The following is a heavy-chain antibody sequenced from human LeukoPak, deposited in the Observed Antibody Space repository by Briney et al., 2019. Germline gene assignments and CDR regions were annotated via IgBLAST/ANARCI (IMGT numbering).Heavy chain of an antibody. J-gene: IGHJ4*02. CDR3: ARGRLLWFGELPYFDY. CDR2: IYHSGST. CDR1: GGSISSSNW. V-gene: IGHV4-4*02. D-gene: IGHD3-10*01. Sequence: SETLSLTCAVSGGSISSSNWWSWVRQPPGKGLEWIGEIYHSGSTNYNPSLKSRVTMSVDKSKNQFSLKLSSVTAADTAVYYCARGRLLWFGELPYFDYWGQGTLVTVSS.